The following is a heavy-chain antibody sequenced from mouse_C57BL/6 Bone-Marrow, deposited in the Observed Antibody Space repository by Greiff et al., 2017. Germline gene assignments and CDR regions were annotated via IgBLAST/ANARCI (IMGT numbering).Heavy chain of an antibody. J-gene: IGHJ1*03. CDR1: GYTFTDYY. CDR2: INPNNGGT. CDR3: SYYYGYDDASWYFDV. D-gene: IGHD2-2*01. Sequence: VQLQQSGPELVKPGASVKISCKASGYTFTDYYMNWVKQSHGKSLEWIGDINPNNGGTSYNQKFKGKATLTVDKSSSTAYMELRSLTSEDSAVYYCSYYYGYDDASWYFDVWGTGTTVTVSS. V-gene: IGHV1-26*01.